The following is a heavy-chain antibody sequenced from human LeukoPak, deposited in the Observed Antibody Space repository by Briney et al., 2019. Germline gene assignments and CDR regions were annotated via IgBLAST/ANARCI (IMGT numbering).Heavy chain of an antibody. V-gene: IGHV3-48*02. J-gene: IGHJ3*02. CDR1: GFTFSTYG. CDR3: ATKRTVVPVVTHDAFDI. D-gene: IGHD3-10*01. CDR2: ISYNGTT. Sequence: TGGSLRLSCAASGFTFSTYGMNWVRQAPGKGLEWVSYISYNGTTHYADSVKGRFTISRDNAKSSLCLQMSSLRDEDTAVYYCATKRTVVPVVTHDAFDICGQGTMVTVS.